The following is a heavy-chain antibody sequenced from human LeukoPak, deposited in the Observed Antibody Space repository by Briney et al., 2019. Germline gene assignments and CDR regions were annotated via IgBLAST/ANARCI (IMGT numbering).Heavy chain of an antibody. V-gene: IGHV1-2*02. Sequence: ASVKVSCKASGYTFTGYYMHWVRQAPGQGLEWMGWINPKRGGKKYAQKFQRKITMTRDTSISTAYMELSRLRSDDTAVYYCARDREGYYDILTVYYGVGAFYIWGQGTMVTVSS. J-gene: IGHJ3*02. D-gene: IGHD3-9*01. CDR3: ARDREGYYDILTVYYGVGAFYI. CDR2: INPKRGGK. CDR1: GYTFTGYY.